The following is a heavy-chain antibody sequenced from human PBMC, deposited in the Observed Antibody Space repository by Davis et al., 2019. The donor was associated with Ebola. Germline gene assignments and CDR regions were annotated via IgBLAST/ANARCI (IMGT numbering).Heavy chain of an antibody. J-gene: IGHJ3*02. CDR3: ARDYYDNSGDGFDI. Sequence: PGGSLRLSCAASGFTISSHSMNWVRQAPGKGLEWVANIKEDGSATNYVDSVKGRFTISRDNAKKSLYLQLNSLRADDTAMYYCARDYYDNSGDGFDIWGQGTMVTVSS. D-gene: IGHD3-22*01. CDR2: IKEDGSAT. CDR1: GFTISSHS. V-gene: IGHV3-7*01.